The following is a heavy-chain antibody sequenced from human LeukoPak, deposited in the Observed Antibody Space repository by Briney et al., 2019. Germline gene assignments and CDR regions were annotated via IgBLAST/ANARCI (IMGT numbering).Heavy chain of an antibody. D-gene: IGHD3-10*01. J-gene: IGHJ4*02. CDR2: INDLGTST. Sequence: GGSLRLSCAASGFTFSNYWMHWVRQVPGKGLVWVSRINDLGTSTNYADSVRGRFTVSRDDAENTLYLQMNSLRAEDTAVYYCARGGGAYYFDYWGRGTLVTVSS. V-gene: IGHV3-74*01. CDR1: GFTFSNYW. CDR3: ARGGGAYYFDY.